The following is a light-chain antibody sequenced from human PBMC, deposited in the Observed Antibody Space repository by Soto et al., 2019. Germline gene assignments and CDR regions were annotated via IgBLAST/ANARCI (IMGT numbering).Light chain of an antibody. CDR2: DAY. V-gene: IGKV3-11*01. Sequence: EVVLTQSPVTLSLSPGERATLSCRASQSLRGLLAWYQQKPGQAPRLLIYDAYNRATGILPRFSGSGSGTDFTLTISSLEPEDSAVYYCQQRHMWPITFGQGTRLEIK. J-gene: IGKJ5*01. CDR1: QSLRGL. CDR3: QQRHMWPIT.